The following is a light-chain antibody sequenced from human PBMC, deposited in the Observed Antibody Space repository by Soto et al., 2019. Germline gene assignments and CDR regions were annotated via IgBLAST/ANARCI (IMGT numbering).Light chain of an antibody. CDR3: MQGSYWPWT. J-gene: IGKJ1*01. V-gene: IGKV2-30*01. CDR1: QSLEYSDGKTY. Sequence: DAVLTQSPLSLPVTPGQPASISCRSSQSLEYSDGKTYLNWYQQRPGQSPRRLIYKVSNRDFGVPDRFSGSGSGTALTLEISRVEAEDGGVYYCMQGSYWPWTFGQGTKVEIK. CDR2: KVS.